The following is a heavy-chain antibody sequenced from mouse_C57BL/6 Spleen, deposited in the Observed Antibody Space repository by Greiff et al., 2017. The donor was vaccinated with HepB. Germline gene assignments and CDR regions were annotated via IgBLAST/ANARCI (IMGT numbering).Heavy chain of an antibody. J-gene: IGHJ2*01. CDR2: IYPGSGST. V-gene: IGHV1-55*01. CDR1: GYTFTSYW. CDR3: VDYDYDRDY. Sequence: QVHVKQPGAELVKPGASVKMSCKASGYTFTSYWITWVKQRPGQGLEWIGDIYPGSGSTNYNEKFKSKATLTVDTSSSTAYMQLSSLTSEDSAVYYCVDYDYDRDYWGQGTTLTVSS. D-gene: IGHD2-4*01.